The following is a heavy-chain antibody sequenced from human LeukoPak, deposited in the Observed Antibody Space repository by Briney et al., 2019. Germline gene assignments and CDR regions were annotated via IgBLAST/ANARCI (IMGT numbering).Heavy chain of an antibody. CDR1: GFNFNNYG. J-gene: IGHJ4*02. CDR3: ARGPIPDY. D-gene: IGHD2-2*02. CDR2: IRSDGSDE. V-gene: IGHV3-30*02. Sequence: GGSLRLSCLASGFNFNNYGIHWVRQAPGKGLEWVAFIRSDGSDEYYADSVKGRFTISRDNAKNLLYLQMNSLRAEDTAVYYCARGPIPDYWGQGTLVTVSS.